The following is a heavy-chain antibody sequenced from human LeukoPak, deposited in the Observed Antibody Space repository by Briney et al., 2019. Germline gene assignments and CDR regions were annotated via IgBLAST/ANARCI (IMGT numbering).Heavy chain of an antibody. CDR1: GGSISSYY. Sequence: SSETLSLTCTVSGGSISSYYWSWIRQPPGKGLEWIGYIYYSGSTNYNPSLKSRVTISVDTSKNQFSLKLSSVTAADTAVYYCARDSGSSSWFDYWGQGTLVTVSS. CDR3: ARDSGSSSWFDY. V-gene: IGHV4-59*01. J-gene: IGHJ4*02. CDR2: IYYSGST. D-gene: IGHD6-6*01.